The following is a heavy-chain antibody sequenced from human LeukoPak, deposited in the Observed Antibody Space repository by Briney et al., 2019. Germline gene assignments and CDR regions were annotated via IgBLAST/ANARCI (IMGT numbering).Heavy chain of an antibody. V-gene: IGHV4-39*01. Sequence: SETLSLTCSVSRGSISSSSYYWAWIRQPPGKGLEWIGSIYYSGSTYYNPSLKSRVTISVDTSKNQFSLKLSSVTAADTAVYYCARQRVVGQYYYYYYMDVWGKGTTVTISS. CDR1: RGSISSSSYY. CDR3: ARQRVVGQYYYYYYMDV. D-gene: IGHD2-15*01. J-gene: IGHJ6*03. CDR2: IYYSGST.